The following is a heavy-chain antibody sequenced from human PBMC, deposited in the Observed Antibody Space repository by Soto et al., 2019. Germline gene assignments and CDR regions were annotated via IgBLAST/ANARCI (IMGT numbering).Heavy chain of an antibody. CDR1: GFTFSSYW. V-gene: IGHV3-74*01. Sequence: PGGSLRLSCAASGFTFSSYWMHWVRQAPGKGLVWVSRINSDGSSTSYADSVKGRFTISRDNAKNTLYLQMNSLRAEDTAVYYCAREGGYYDSSGHFGYWGQGTLVTVSS. D-gene: IGHD3-22*01. J-gene: IGHJ4*02. CDR2: INSDGSST. CDR3: AREGGYYDSSGHFGY.